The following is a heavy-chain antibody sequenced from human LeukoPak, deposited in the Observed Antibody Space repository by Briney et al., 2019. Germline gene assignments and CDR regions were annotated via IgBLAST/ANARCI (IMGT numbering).Heavy chain of an antibody. V-gene: IGHV3-23*01. Sequence: GGSLRHSCAASGFTFSSYAMSWVRQAPGKGLEWVSAISGSGGSTYYADSVKGRFTISRDNSKNTLYLQMNSLRAEDMAVYYCAKGLGYCSGGSCYSDYYYGMDVWGKGTTVTVSS. D-gene: IGHD2-15*01. J-gene: IGHJ6*04. CDR1: GFTFSSYA. CDR2: ISGSGGST. CDR3: AKGLGYCSGGSCYSDYYYGMDV.